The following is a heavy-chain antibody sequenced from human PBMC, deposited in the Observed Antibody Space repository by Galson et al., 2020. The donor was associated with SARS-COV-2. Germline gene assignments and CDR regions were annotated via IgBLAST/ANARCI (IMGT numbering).Heavy chain of an antibody. CDR3: AKRSIQWELLFWFDP. D-gene: IGHD1-26*01. J-gene: IGHJ5*02. Sequence: GSLRLSCAGSGFTFSSYDMSWVRQAPGKGLEWVSAISDSGGNTYYADSVKGRFTISRDNSKNTLYLQMNSLRDEDTAVYYCAKRSIQWELLFWFDPWGQGTLVTVSS. CDR2: ISDSGGNT. V-gene: IGHV3-23*01. CDR1: GFTFSSYD.